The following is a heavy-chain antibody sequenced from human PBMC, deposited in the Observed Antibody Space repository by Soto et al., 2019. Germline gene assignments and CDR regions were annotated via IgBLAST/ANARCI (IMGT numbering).Heavy chain of an antibody. J-gene: IGHJ6*02. Sequence: QVQLVQSGAEVKKPGSSVKVSCKASGGTFSSYTISWVRQAPGQGLEWMGRIIPILGIANCAQKFQGRVTITADKSTSTAYMELSSLRSEDTAVYYCAGYSSSQNYYYGMDVWGQGTTVTVSS. CDR2: IIPILGIA. V-gene: IGHV1-69*02. CDR1: GGTFSSYT. CDR3: AGYSSSQNYYYGMDV. D-gene: IGHD6-13*01.